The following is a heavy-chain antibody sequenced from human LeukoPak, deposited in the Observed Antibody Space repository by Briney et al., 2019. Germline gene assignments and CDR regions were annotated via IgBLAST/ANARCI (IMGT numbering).Heavy chain of an antibody. D-gene: IGHD3-16*01. J-gene: IGHJ3*02. CDR3: ARAGDYIWGSTDAFDI. CDR1: GFTFGDYV. V-gene: IGHV3-20*04. Sequence: GGSLRLSCTASGFTFGDYVMSWVRQAPGKGLEWVSGINWNGGSTGYADSVKGRFTISRDNAKNSLYLQMNSLRAEDTAVYYCARAGDYIWGSTDAFDIWGQGTVVTVSS. CDR2: INWNGGST.